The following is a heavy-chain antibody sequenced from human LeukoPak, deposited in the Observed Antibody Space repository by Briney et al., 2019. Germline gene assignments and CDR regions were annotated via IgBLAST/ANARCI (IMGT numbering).Heavy chain of an antibody. CDR3: ARGQYYDFWSGYPDAFDI. D-gene: IGHD3-3*01. Sequence: SETLSLTCTVTGGFVSGSYWSWVRQPAGKGLEWIGRIYTTGTANYNPSLKSRVTMSVDTSKNQFSLKLSSVTAADTAVYYCARGQYYDFWSGYPDAFDIWGQGTMVTVSS. CDR1: GGFVSGSY. V-gene: IGHV4-4*07. J-gene: IGHJ3*02. CDR2: IYTTGTA.